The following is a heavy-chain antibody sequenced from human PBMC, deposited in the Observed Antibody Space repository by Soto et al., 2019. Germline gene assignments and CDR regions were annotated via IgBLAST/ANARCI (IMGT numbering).Heavy chain of an antibody. CDR2: IYYSGST. CDR3: ARGFCDSTSCYATGYFDL. V-gene: IGHV4-39*01. D-gene: IGHD2-2*01. CDR1: GDSISSSGYY. J-gene: IGHJ2*01. Sequence: QLQLQESGPGLVKPSETLSLTCTVSGDSISSSGYYWGWIRQPPGKGLEFIGSIYYSGSTYYNPSLKNRVTISVDTPKSQFSLKLSSVTASDTAVYYCARGFCDSTSCYATGYFDLWGRGTLVTVSS.